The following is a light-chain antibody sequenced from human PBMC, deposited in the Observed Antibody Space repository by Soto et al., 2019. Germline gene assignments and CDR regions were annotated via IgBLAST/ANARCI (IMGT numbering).Light chain of an antibody. CDR1: QDIADY. CDR3: QQYASLPYT. CDR2: DAS. Sequence: DIQMTQSPSSLSASVGDRVTITCQASQDIADYLDWYQQKPGKAPKLLIHDASILETGVPSRFSGSGSGTDFTFTISSLQPEDIATYYCQQYASLPYTFGQGTKLEIK. V-gene: IGKV1-33*01. J-gene: IGKJ2*01.